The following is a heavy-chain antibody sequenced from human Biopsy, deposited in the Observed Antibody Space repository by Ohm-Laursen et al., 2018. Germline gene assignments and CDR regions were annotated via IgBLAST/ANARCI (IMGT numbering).Heavy chain of an antibody. Sequence: ASVKVSCKASGDAFLGYYLNWVRQAPGQGLEWMGSIYPNSGDTGFAQKFQGRVSMTRDTSVSTAYLELSSLRSDDTAIYYCARDLLEWSLPSWGQGTLVTVSS. CDR1: GDAFLGYY. D-gene: IGHD3-3*01. J-gene: IGHJ4*02. CDR3: ARDLLEWSLPS. V-gene: IGHV1-2*02. CDR2: IYPNSGDT.